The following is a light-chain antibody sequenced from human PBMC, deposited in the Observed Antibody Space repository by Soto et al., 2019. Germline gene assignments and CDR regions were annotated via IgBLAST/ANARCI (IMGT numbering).Light chain of an antibody. CDR1: QDVSRY. CDR3: QQYNSWPPIT. Sequence: EIVLTQSPATLSLSPGERATLSCRATQDVSRYLAWYQQKPGQSPRLLIYDASNRATGIPARFSGRGSGTEFTLTISSLQSEDFAVYYCQQYNSWPPITFGQGTRLEIK. CDR2: DAS. V-gene: IGKV3-11*01. J-gene: IGKJ5*01.